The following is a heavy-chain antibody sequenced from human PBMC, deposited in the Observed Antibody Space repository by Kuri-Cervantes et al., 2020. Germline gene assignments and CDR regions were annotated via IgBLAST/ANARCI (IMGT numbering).Heavy chain of an antibody. CDR3: ERSRLVRGVTNRQPMDV. Sequence: GGSLRLSCAASGFTFSSYRMSWVRQAPGKGLEWVANIKQDGSQKYYVDSVKGGFTISRDNAKNSLYLQMNSLRAEDTAVYYWERSRLVRGVTNRQPMDVWGKGTTVTVSS. J-gene: IGHJ6*04. V-gene: IGHV3-7*02. CDR1: GFTFSSYR. CDR2: IKQDGSQK. D-gene: IGHD3-10*01.